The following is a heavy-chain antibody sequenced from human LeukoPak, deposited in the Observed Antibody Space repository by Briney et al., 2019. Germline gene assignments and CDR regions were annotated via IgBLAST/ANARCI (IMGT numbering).Heavy chain of an antibody. V-gene: IGHV4-4*02. CDR2: IYHSGST. D-gene: IGHD6-13*01. CDR1: GGSISSSNW. CDR3: ARSPSLSSYSTSMDY. J-gene: IGHJ4*02. Sequence: SETLSLTCAVSGGSISSSNWWSWVRQPPGKGLEWIGEIYHSGSTNYNPSLKSRVTISVDKSKNQFSLKLSSVTAADTAVYYCARSPSLSSYSTSMDYWGQGTLVTVSS.